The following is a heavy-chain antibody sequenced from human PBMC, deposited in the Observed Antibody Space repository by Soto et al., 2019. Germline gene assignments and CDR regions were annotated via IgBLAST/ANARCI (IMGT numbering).Heavy chain of an antibody. D-gene: IGHD3-9*01. CDR3: AKNYDILTGYSGDAFDI. CDR1: GFTFDDYA. J-gene: IGHJ3*02. V-gene: IGHV3-9*01. Sequence: GGSLRLSCAASGFTFDDYAMHWVRQAPGKGLEWVSGISWNSGSIGYADSVKGRFTISRDNAKNSLYLQMNSLRAEDTALYYCAKNYDILTGYSGDAFDIWGQGTMVTVSS. CDR2: ISWNSGSI.